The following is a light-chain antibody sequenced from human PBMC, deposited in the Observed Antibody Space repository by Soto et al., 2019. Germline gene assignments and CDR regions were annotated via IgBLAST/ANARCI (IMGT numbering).Light chain of an antibody. CDR2: DDN. CDR1: SGSIASRY. V-gene: IGLV6-57*01. Sequence: NFMLTQPHSVSESPGKTVTISCTRSSGSIASRYVQWYQQRPGSSPTTVIYDDNQRPSGVPDRFSGSIDSSSNSASLTISGLKTEDEADFYCQSYDRSKHWVFGGGTKLTVL. J-gene: IGLJ3*02. CDR3: QSYDRSKHWV.